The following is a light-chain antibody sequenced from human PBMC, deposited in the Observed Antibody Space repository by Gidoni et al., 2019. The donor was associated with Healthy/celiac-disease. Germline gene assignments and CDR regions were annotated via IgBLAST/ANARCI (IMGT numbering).Light chain of an antibody. J-gene: IGKJ1*01. CDR3: QQYYSYPRT. CDR2: AAS. V-gene: IGKV1-8*01. Sequence: AIRMTQSPSSFSASTGDRVTITCRARQGISSYLAWYQQKPGKAPKLLIYAASTLQSGVPSRFSGSGSGTDFTRTISCLQSEDCATYYCQQYYSYPRTFGQGTKVEIK. CDR1: QGISSY.